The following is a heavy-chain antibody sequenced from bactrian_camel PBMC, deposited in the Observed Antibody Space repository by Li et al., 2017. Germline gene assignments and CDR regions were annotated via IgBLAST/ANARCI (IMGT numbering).Heavy chain of an antibody. D-gene: IGHD7*01. Sequence: VQLVESGGGSVQAGGSLRLSCAASGFTFSSYAMTWVRQAPGKGLEWVSAMASDPDSGYYTDSVKGRFTISRDNAKSTVYLQMNSLKPEDTAAYYCVRMRGGWSADYWGQGTQVTVS. V-gene: IGHV3S40*01. CDR3: VRMRGGWSADY. J-gene: IGHJ4*01. CDR2: MASDPDSG. CDR1: GFTFSSYA.